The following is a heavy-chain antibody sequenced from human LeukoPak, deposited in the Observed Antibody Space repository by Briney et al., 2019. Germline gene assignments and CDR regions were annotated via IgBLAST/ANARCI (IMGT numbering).Heavy chain of an antibody. CDR1: GFTFSSYS. CDR3: AKDRAAGGHYYMDV. V-gene: IGHV3-21*04. J-gene: IGHJ6*03. Sequence: GGSLRLSCAASGFTFSSYSMNWVRQAPGKGLEWVSSISSSSSYIYYADSVKGRFTISRDNAKNSLYLQMNSLRAEDTALYYCAKDRAAGGHYYMDVWGKGTTVTVSS. D-gene: IGHD6-13*01. CDR2: ISSSSSYI.